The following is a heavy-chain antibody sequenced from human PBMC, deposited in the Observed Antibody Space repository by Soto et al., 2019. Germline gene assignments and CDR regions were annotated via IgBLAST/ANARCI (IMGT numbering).Heavy chain of an antibody. Sequence: QVQLQESGPGLVKPSQTLSLTCTVSGDSISSNNNYWSWIRQPPGEGLEWIGFISYSGTTSYSPSLKSRVAISLDPSKTQFSLSLSSVTAADTAVYYCARGRGYSYGLDPWGQGTLVTVSS. CDR3: ARGRGYSYGLDP. CDR1: GDSISSNNNY. CDR2: ISYSGTT. D-gene: IGHD5-18*01. J-gene: IGHJ5*02. V-gene: IGHV4-30-4*01.